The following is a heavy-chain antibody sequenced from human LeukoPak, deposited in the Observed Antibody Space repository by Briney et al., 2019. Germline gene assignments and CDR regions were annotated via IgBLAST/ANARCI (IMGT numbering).Heavy chain of an antibody. J-gene: IGHJ4*02. CDR2: VSGGGDRT. V-gene: IGHV3-23*01. Sequence: GGSLRLSCAASGFSFSKYTMTWVRQAPGKGLEWVASVSGGGDRTYYTDSVKGRFTISRDNSNNTLYLQMNSLRDEDTAKYYCAKEGGGDTATDYWGQGLLVPVSS. CDR1: GFSFSKYT. D-gene: IGHD5-18*01. CDR3: AKEGGGDTATDY.